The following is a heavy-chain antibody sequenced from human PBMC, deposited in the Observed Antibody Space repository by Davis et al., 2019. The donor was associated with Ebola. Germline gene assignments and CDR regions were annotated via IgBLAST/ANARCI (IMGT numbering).Heavy chain of an antibody. CDR1: VITFSSYA. D-gene: IGHD3-3*01. Sequence: GESLKISCTDSVITFSSYAMTWVRQAPGKGLEWVSAISGSGGSTYYADSVKGRFTISRDTSKTTLYLQMNSLRAGDTAVYYCAKRRLSLGVVKYHYGMDVWGKGTTVTVSS. CDR3: AKRRLSLGVVKYHYGMDV. V-gene: IGHV3-23*01. CDR2: ISGSGGST. J-gene: IGHJ6*04.